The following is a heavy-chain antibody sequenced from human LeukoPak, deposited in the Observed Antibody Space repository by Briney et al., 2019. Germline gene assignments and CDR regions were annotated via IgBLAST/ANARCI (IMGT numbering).Heavy chain of an antibody. V-gene: IGHV4-31*03. D-gene: IGHD2-15*01. CDR1: GGSISSGGYY. CDR3: ARVFPLNRYCSGGSCYDYFDY. J-gene: IGHJ4*02. Sequence: SETLSLTCTVSGGSISSGGYYWSWIRQHPGKGLEWIGYIYYSGSTYYNPSLKSRVTISVDTSKNQFSLKLSSVTAADTAVYYCARVFPLNRYCSGGSCYDYFDYWGQGTLVTVSS. CDR2: IYYSGST.